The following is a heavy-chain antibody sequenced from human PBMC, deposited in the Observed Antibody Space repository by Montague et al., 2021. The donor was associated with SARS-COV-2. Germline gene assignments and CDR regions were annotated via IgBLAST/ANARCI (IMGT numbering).Heavy chain of an antibody. CDR1: GGSISDNNW. CDR3: ARDIWEPEVRSRGWFDP. D-gene: IGHD1-26*01. V-gene: IGHV4-4*02. Sequence: SETLSLTCGVSGGSISDNNWWSWVPQSPETGLEWIGEISLGGHTDYNPSLKSRVTISLDKSKNQFSLTLTSVTAADTAVYYCARDIWEPEVRSRGWFDPWGQGILVTVSS. CDR2: ISLGGHT. J-gene: IGHJ5*02.